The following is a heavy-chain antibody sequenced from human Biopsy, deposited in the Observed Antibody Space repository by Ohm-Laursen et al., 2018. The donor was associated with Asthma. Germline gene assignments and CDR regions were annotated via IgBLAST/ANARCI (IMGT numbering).Heavy chain of an antibody. Sequence: SLRLSCTAFGFSFSNFAIHWVRQAPGKELEWVGVISKDASTQDYADSVKGRFTMARDNSKNTLDLQMNSLREEDTAVYYCVRDGTDDAFDIWGQGTVVSVSS. CDR2: ISKDASTQ. D-gene: IGHD1-1*01. J-gene: IGHJ3*02. CDR3: VRDGTDDAFDI. V-gene: IGHV3-30*01. CDR1: GFSFSNFA.